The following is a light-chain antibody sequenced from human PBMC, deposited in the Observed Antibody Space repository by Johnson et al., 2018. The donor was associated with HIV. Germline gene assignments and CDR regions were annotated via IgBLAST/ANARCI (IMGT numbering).Light chain of an antibody. CDR3: GTWDISLNAYV. Sequence: QSVLTQPPSVSAAPGQKVTISCSGNNSNIDNNYFSWYQQLPGTAPKLLIYDNHRRPLGIPDRFSGSKSGTSATLGITGLQTGDEADYYCGTWDISLNAYVFGAATKVAVL. CDR2: DNH. CDR1: NSNIDNNY. V-gene: IGLV1-51*01. J-gene: IGLJ1*01.